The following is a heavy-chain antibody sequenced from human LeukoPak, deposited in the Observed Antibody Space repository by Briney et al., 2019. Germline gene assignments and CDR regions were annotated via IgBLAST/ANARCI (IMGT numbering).Heavy chain of an antibody. Sequence: ASVTVSCKASGYTFTTYPINWMRQAPGQGLEWMGWINTNTGNPTYAQGFSGRFVFSLDTSVSTAYLQITSLKAEDSALYYCARVAYTSGYTWFDPWGQGTLVTVSS. CDR2: INTNTGNP. CDR3: ARVAYTSGYTWFDP. D-gene: IGHD5-18*01. V-gene: IGHV7-4-1*02. CDR1: GYTFTTYP. J-gene: IGHJ5*02.